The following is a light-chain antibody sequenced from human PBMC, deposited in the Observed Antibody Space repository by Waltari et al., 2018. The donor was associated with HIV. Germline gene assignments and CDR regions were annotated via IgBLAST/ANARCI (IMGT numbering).Light chain of an antibody. CDR1: SPNNGDNP. Sequence: QSLLTPPPSVSGPPGQRATTPCFGSSPNNGDNPVHRYQQLPGTAPKPRIYDTRQRPSGVPARFSGSKSGTSASLAISWLQSEDEADYYCAAWDDSLNGYWVFGGGTTLTVL. V-gene: IGLV1-44*01. J-gene: IGLJ3*02. CDR3: AAWDDSLNGYWV. CDR2: DTR.